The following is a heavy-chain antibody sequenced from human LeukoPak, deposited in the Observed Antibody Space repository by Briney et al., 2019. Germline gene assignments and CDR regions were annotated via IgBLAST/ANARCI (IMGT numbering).Heavy chain of an antibody. CDR2: IYYSGST. V-gene: IGHV4-31*03. D-gene: IGHD3-22*01. CDR1: GGSISSGGYY. Sequence: SETLSLTCTFSGGSISSGGYYWSWIRQHPGKGLEWIGYIYYSGSTYYNPSLKSRVTISVDTSKNQFSLKLSSVTAADTAVYYCATHDSSGPEYFQHWGQGTLVTVSS. J-gene: IGHJ1*01. CDR3: ATHDSSGPEYFQH.